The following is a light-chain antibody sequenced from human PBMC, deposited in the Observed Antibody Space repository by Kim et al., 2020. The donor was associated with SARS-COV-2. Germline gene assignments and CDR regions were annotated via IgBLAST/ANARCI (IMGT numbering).Light chain of an antibody. CDR1: SSNIGSNN. V-gene: IGLV1-44*01. J-gene: IGLJ3*02. CDR2: SNN. CDR3: AVWDNNIKQGV. Sequence: QSVLTQPASTSGTPGQRVTISCSGSSSNIGSNNVVWYKQLPGGAPNLLIYSNNQRPSGIPDRFSASRSGTSASLAIPALQSGDESDYYCAVWDNNIKQGVFGGGTQLTVL.